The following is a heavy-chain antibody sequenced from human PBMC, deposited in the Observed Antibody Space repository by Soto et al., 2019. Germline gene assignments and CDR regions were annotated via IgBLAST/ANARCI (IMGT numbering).Heavy chain of an antibody. CDR1: GFTFSSFW. CDR3: VRLIGSSWLDS. V-gene: IGHV3-7*02. Sequence: GGSLRLSCAASGFTFSSFWMAWVRQAPGKGLEWLANIKEDGSMAYYLDSVKSRITINPDTSNNQLSLQLNSVTPDDTAVYYCVRLIGSSWLDSWGQGTLVTVSS. CDR2: IKEDGSMA. D-gene: IGHD6-13*01. J-gene: IGHJ5*01.